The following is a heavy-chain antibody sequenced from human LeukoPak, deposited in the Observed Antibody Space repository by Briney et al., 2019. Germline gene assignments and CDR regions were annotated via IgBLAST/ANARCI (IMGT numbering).Heavy chain of an antibody. CDR2: IHHSGNT. J-gene: IGHJ4*02. D-gene: IGHD2-2*01. CDR1: GYSISSGYY. CDR3: ARSIYCSSTSCNRFYFDY. V-gene: IGHV4-38-2*01. Sequence: KPSETLTLTCAVSGYSISSGYYWGWIRPPPGKVLEWIGSIHHSGNTYYKPSLKSRVTISVDTSKNQFSLKLSSVTAADTAVYYCARSIYCSSTSCNRFYFDYWGQGTLVTVSS.